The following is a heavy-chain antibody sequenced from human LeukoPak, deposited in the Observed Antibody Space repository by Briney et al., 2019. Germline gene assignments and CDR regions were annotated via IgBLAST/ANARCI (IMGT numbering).Heavy chain of an antibody. Sequence: RGSLRLSCAASGFTFSTFAMSWVRQAPGKGLEWVSAISGSGSGTYYADSVKGRFTISRDNSKNTLYLQMNSLSPADTAVYYCAKSSNEWELNSFDSWGQGTLVPVSS. CDR3: AKSSNEWELNSFDS. J-gene: IGHJ4*02. CDR1: GFTFSTFA. V-gene: IGHV3-23*01. D-gene: IGHD1-26*01. CDR2: ISGSGSGT.